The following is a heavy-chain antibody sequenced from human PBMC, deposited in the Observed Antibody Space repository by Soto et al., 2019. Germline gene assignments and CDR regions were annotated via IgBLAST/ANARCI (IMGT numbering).Heavy chain of an antibody. V-gene: IGHV1-18*01. CDR3: ARDYSGYDLMGYYYYYMDV. CDR1: GYTFTSYG. J-gene: IGHJ6*03. D-gene: IGHD5-12*01. Sequence: QVQLVRSGAEVKKPGASVKVSCKASGYTFTSYGISWVRQAPGQGLEWMGWISAYNGNTNYAQKLQGRVTMTTDTSTSTAYMELRSLRSDDTAVYYCARDYSGYDLMGYYYYYMDVWGKGTTVTVSS. CDR2: ISAYNGNT.